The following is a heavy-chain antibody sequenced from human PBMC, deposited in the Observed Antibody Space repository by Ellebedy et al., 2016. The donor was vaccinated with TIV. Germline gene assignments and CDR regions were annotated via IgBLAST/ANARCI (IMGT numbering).Heavy chain of an antibody. D-gene: IGHD1-26*01. CDR1: GFTFSSYA. J-gene: IGHJ4*02. Sequence: GESLKISXAASGFTFSSYAMSWVRQAPGKGLEWVSAISGSGGSTYYADSVKGRFTISRDNSKNALYLQMNSLRAEDTAVYYCAKDQEVGATTPGYWGQGTLVTVSS. V-gene: IGHV3-23*01. CDR2: ISGSGGST. CDR3: AKDQEVGATTPGY.